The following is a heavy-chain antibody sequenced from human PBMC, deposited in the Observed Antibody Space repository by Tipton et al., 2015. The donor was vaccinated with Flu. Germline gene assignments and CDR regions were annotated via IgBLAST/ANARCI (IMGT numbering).Heavy chain of an antibody. CDR2: ISAYNGNT. CDR1: GYTFTSYG. CDR3: ARDHPGGVAADYYYYGMDV. Sequence: QSGPEVKKPGASVKVSCKASGYTFTSYGISWVRQAPGQGLEGMGWISAYNGNTNYAQKRQGRVTMTTDTSTSTAYMELRRLRSDDTAVYYCARDHPGGVAADYYYYGMDVWGQGTTVTVSS. D-gene: IGHD6-13*01. J-gene: IGHJ6*02. V-gene: IGHV1-18*01.